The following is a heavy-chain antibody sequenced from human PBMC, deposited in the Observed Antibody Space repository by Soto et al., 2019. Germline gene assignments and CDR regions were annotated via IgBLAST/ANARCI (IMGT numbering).Heavy chain of an antibody. V-gene: IGHV1-8*01. Sequence: QVQLVQSGAEVKKPGASVKVSCKASGYTFTSYDINWVRQATGQGPEWMGWMNPNSGNTGYAQKFQGRVPMTSNTSIRTADLELSTLRSEDTAVYYCASGRGAVAATFWYCYLWCRGTLVTVSS. CDR1: GYTFTSYD. D-gene: IGHD6-19*01. CDR2: MNPNSGNT. J-gene: IGHJ2*01. CDR3: ASGRGAVAATFWYCYL.